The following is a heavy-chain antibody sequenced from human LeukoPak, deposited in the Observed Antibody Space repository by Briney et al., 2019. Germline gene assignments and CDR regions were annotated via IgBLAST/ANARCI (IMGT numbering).Heavy chain of an antibody. J-gene: IGHJ4*02. V-gene: IGHV3-49*04. CDR3: IRDDHYYDTSGRPNY. Sequence: GGSLRLSCTASEFTLGDYALSWVRQAPGKGLEWVGFIRSRAYGGTTDYAASVKGRFTISRDDSKSIAYLQMNSLKTGDTAVYYCIRDDHYYDTSGRPNYWGQGTLVTVSS. CDR1: EFTLGDYA. D-gene: IGHD3-22*01. CDR2: IRSRAYGGTT.